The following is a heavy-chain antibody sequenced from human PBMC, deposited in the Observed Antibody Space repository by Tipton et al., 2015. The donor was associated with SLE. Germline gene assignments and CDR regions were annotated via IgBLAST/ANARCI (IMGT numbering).Heavy chain of an antibody. J-gene: IGHJ4*02. CDR2: IYYSGST. CDR3: ARGDSGSYWIFDS. D-gene: IGHD1-26*01. V-gene: IGHV4-59*01. CDR1: GGSISSYY. Sequence: TLSLTCTVSGGSISSYYWSWIRQPPGKGLEWIGDIYYSGSTNYNPSLKSRVTTSVDTSKNQFSLKLSSVTAADTAVYYCARGDSGSYWIFDSWGQGTLVTVSS.